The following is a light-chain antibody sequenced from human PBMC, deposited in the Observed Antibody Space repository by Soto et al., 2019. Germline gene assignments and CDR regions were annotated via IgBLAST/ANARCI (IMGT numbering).Light chain of an antibody. CDR1: QSVSRY. CDR2: DAS. V-gene: IGKV3-11*01. CDR3: QQSSNWPT. J-gene: IGKJ5*01. Sequence: EIVLTQSPSTLSLSPVERATLSCRASQSVSRYLDWYQQKPGQAPRLLIYDASNRATGIPARFSGSGSGTDFTLTISSLEPEDFAVYYCQQSSNWPTCGQGTRLEIK.